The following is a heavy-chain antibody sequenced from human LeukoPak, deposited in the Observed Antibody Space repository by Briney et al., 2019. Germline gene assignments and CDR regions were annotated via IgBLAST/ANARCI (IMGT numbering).Heavy chain of an antibody. D-gene: IGHD5-24*01. CDR1: GGSISSGGYS. J-gene: IGHJ4*02. CDR2: IYHNGST. Sequence: PSETLSLTCAVSGGSISSGGYSWSWIRQPPGKGLEWIGYIYHNGSTYYNPSLKSRVTISVDRSKNRFSLKLSSVTAADTAVYYCARGPSYMATIVYWGQGTLVTVSS. V-gene: IGHV4-30-2*01. CDR3: ARGPSYMATIVY.